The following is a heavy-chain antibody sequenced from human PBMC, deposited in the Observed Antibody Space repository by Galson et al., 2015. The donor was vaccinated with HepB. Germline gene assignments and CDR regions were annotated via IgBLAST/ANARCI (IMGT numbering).Heavy chain of an antibody. V-gene: IGHV3-21*01. Sequence: LRLSCAASGFTFSSYSMNWVRQAPGKGLEWVSSISSSSSYIYYADSVKGRFTISRDNAKNSLYLQMNSLRAEDTAVYYCARDLGGRDWYFDLWGRGTLVTVSS. CDR3: ARDLGGRDWYFDL. J-gene: IGHJ2*01. CDR1: GFTFSSYS. CDR2: ISSSSSYI.